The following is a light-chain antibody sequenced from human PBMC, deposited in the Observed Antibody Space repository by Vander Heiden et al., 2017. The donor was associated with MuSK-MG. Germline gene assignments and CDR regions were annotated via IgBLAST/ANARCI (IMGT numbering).Light chain of an antibody. CDR3: QNDNSAPIT. Sequence: DIQLTQSPSSLSASVGDRVTISCRASQDISKYLAWYQQKPGKAPKLLIYAASTLQSGVPSRFSGGGSRTDFTLTISSLQPEDVAAYYCQNDNSAPITFGGGTKVKIK. V-gene: IGKV1-27*01. CDR1: QDISKY. CDR2: AAS. J-gene: IGKJ4*01.